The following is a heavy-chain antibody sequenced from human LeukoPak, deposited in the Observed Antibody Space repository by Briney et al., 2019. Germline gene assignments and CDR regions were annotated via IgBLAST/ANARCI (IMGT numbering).Heavy chain of an antibody. V-gene: IGHV3-23*01. Sequence: GGSLRLSCAASGFTFSSYAMSWVRQAPGKGVEWVSAISGSGGSTYYVDSAKGRFTISRDNSKNTLYLQMNSLRAEDTAVYYCAKATEGYCSSTSCYTYYYMDVWGKGTTVTVSS. J-gene: IGHJ6*03. CDR2: ISGSGGST. CDR3: AKATEGYCSSTSCYTYYYMDV. CDR1: GFTFSSYA. D-gene: IGHD2-2*02.